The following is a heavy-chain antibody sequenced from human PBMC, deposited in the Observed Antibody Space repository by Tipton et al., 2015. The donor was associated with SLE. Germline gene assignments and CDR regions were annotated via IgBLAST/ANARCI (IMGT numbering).Heavy chain of an antibody. V-gene: IGHV4-34*01. CDR2: INHSGST. CDR1: GGSFSGYY. Sequence: TLSLTCAVYGGSFSGYYWSWIRQPPGKGLEWIGEINHSGSTNYNPSLKSRVTISVDTSKNQFSLKLSSVTAAGTAVYYCARGHSGYDYATFDIWGQGTMVTVSS. CDR3: ARGHSGYDYATFDI. D-gene: IGHD5-12*01. J-gene: IGHJ3*02.